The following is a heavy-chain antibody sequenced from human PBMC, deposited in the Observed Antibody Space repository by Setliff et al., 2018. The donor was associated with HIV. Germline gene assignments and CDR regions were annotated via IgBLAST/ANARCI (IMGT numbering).Heavy chain of an antibody. V-gene: IGHV1-46*01. CDR2: INPSGGST. Sequence: ASVKVSCKASGYTFTSYYMHWVRQAPGQGLEWMGIINPSGGSTSYAQKFQGRVTMTRDTSTSTVYMELSSLRSEDTAVYYCGVGPEKIYYYYGMDVWGQGTTVTVSS. CDR1: GYTFTSYY. D-gene: IGHD1-26*01. J-gene: IGHJ6*02. CDR3: GVGPEKIYYYYGMDV.